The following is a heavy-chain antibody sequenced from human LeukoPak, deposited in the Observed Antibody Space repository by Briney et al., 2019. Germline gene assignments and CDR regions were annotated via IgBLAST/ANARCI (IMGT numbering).Heavy chain of an antibody. Sequence: PSETLSLTCAVYGGSFSGYYWSWLRQPPGKGLEWLGEINHSGSTNYNPSLKSRVTISVDTSKNQFSLKLSSVTAADTAVYYCARGYPYGSGPRWVWFDPWGQGTLVTVSS. D-gene: IGHD3-10*01. CDR3: ARGYPYGSGPRWVWFDP. J-gene: IGHJ5*02. V-gene: IGHV4-34*01. CDR1: GGSFSGYY. CDR2: INHSGST.